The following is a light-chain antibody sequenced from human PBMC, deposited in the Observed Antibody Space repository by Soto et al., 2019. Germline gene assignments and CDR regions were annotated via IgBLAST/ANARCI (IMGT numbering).Light chain of an antibody. CDR2: KAS. V-gene: IGKV1-5*03. Sequence: DIQLAQSPSTLSGSPGDRATITCRASQTISSCLAWYQQKPGKAPKLLIYKASTLKSGVPSRFSGSGSGTEFTLTISSLQPDDFATYYCQHYNSYSEAFGQGTKVDIK. J-gene: IGKJ1*01. CDR1: QTISSC. CDR3: QHYNSYSEA.